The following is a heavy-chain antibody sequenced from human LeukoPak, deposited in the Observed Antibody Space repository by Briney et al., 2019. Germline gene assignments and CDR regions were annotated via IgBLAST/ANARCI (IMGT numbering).Heavy chain of an antibody. V-gene: IGHV1-2*02. Sequence: ASVKVSCKASGYTFTGYYMHWVRQAPGQGLEWMGWINPNSGGTNYAQKFQGRVTMTRDTSISTAYMELSRLRSDDTAVYYCARSRIAAAGASDYWGQGTLVTVSS. D-gene: IGHD6-13*01. CDR1: GYTFTGYY. J-gene: IGHJ4*02. CDR3: ARSRIAAAGASDY. CDR2: INPNSGGT.